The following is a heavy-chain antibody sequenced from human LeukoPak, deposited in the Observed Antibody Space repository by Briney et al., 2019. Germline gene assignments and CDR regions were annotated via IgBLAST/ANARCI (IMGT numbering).Heavy chain of an antibody. CDR2: IIPILGIA. D-gene: IGHD3-3*01. J-gene: IGHJ5*02. V-gene: IGHV1-69*04. Sequence: ASVKVSCKASGSTFSSYAISWVRQAPGQGLEWMGRIIPILGIANYAQKFQGRVTITADKSTSTACMELRSLRSDDTAVYYCARGENYDFWSGYPTFDPWGQGTLVTVSS. CDR3: ARGENYDFWSGYPTFDP. CDR1: GSTFSSYA.